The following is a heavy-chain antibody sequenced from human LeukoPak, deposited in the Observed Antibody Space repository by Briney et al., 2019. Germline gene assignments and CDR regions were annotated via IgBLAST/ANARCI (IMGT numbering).Heavy chain of an antibody. D-gene: IGHD3-22*01. J-gene: IGHJ5*02. V-gene: IGHV1-8*01. CDR2: MNPNSGNT. Sequence: ASVKVSCKASGYTFTSYDINWVRQATGQGLEWMGWMNPNSGNTGYAQKFQGRVTMTRNTSISTAYMELSSLRSEDTAVYYRATGSSGYYYWFDPWGQGTLVTVSS. CDR1: GYTFTSYD. CDR3: ATGSSGYYYWFDP.